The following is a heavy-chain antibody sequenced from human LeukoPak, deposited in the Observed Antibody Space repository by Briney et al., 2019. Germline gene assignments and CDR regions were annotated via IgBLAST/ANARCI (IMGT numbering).Heavy chain of an antibody. CDR3: ARGYSSGIDY. V-gene: IGHV6-1*01. Sequence: SQTLSLTCAISGDSVSSNSAAWNWISQSQSRGLEWLGRTYYRSKWYNDYAVSMRSRVSINPDTSKNQFALQLNSVTPEDTAVYYCARGYSSGIDYWGQGTLVTVSS. CDR2: TYYRSKWYN. CDR1: GDSVSSNSAA. J-gene: IGHJ4*02. D-gene: IGHD6-19*01.